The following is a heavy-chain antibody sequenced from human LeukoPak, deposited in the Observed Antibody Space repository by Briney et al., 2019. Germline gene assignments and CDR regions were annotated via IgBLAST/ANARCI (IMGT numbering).Heavy chain of an antibody. J-gene: IGHJ4*02. CDR3: LKGPYYYDSSGYYYVPPSSFDY. Sequence: ASVKVSCKASGYSFTGYYIHWVRQAPGQGLEWMGRIIPILGIANYAQKFQGKVTITADKSTSTAYMELSSLRSEDTAVYYCLKGPYYYDSSGYYYVPPSSFDYWGQGTLVTVSS. D-gene: IGHD3-22*01. CDR1: GYSFTGYY. CDR2: IIPILGIA. V-gene: IGHV1-69*02.